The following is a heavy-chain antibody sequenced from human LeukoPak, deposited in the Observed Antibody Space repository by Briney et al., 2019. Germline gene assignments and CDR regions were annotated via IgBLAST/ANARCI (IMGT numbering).Heavy chain of an antibody. D-gene: IGHD2-2*02. CDR1: GGSIRSGDYS. V-gene: IGHV4-31*03. J-gene: IGHJ4*02. Sequence: SETLSLTCTVSGGSIRSGDYSWNWIRQHPGKGLEWIGYIYYSGSTYYNPSLTSRVTMSVDTSKNQFSLKLSSVTAADTAVYYCARALGYCSSTSCYTEILDYWGQGTLVTVSS. CDR2: IYYSGST. CDR3: ARALGYCSSTSCYTEILDY.